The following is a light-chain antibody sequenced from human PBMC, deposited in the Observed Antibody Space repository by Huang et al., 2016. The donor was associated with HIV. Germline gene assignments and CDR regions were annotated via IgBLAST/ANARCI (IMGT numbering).Light chain of an antibody. CDR3: HQLNSYPLT. CDR1: QGISSY. J-gene: IGKJ5*01. V-gene: IGKV1-9*01. Sequence: IQLTQSPSSLSASVGDRVTITCRASQGISSYLACYQKKPGKAPKRLIYAASTLQSGGPSRFSGSGSGTDFTLTISSLQPEDFATYYCHQLNSYPLTFGQGTRLEIK. CDR2: AAS.